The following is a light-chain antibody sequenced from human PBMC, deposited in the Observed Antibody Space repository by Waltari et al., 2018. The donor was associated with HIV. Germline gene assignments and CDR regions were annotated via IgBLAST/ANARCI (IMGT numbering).Light chain of an antibody. CDR1: QSISSW. Sequence: DIQMTQSPSTLSASVGDRVTLTCRASQSISSWLAWYQQKPGKAPKLLIYKSSSLESGVPSRFSGSGSGTEFTLTISSLQPDDFATYYCQQYNGSPYTFGQGTKLEIK. CDR3: QQYNGSPYT. J-gene: IGKJ2*01. V-gene: IGKV1-5*03. CDR2: KSS.